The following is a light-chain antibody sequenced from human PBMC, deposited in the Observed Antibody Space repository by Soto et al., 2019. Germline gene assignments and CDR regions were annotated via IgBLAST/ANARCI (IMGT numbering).Light chain of an antibody. J-gene: IGKJ2*01. Sequence: EIVMTQSPATLSVSPGERATLSCRASQSVSSNLDWYQQKPGQAPRLLIYGASTRATGIPARFSGSGSGTEFTLTISSLQSEDFAVYYCQQYNNWPPYTFGQGTKLQIK. CDR3: QQYNNWPPYT. V-gene: IGKV3-15*01. CDR2: GAS. CDR1: QSVSSN.